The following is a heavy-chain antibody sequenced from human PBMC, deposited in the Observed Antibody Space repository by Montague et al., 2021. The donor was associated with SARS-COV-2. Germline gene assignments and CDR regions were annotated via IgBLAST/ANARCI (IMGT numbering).Heavy chain of an antibody. CDR2: INNSGST. J-gene: IGHJ4*02. Sequence: KINNSGSTNYNPSLKSRLTLSRDTSKNQVSLRLTSVTAAEAAVYYCARSGGYCSGGRCDTFDYWGQGTLVNVSS. CDR3: ARSGGYCSGGRCDTFDY. D-gene: IGHD2-15*01. V-gene: IGHV4-34*09.